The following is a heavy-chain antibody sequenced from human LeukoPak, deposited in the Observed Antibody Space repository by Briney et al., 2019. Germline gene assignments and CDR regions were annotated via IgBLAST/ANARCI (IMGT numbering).Heavy chain of an antibody. CDR2: IYYSGST. V-gene: IGHV4-61*01. CDR1: GYSISSGYY. D-gene: IGHD3-22*01. J-gene: IGHJ6*03. CDR3: ARLAYYYDSSGYYYYYYMDV. Sequence: SETLSLTCTVSGYSISSGYYWSWIRQPPGKGLEWIGYIYYSGSTNYNPSLKSRVTISVDTSKNQFSLKLSSVTAADTAVYYCARLAYYYDSSGYYYYYYMDVWGKGTTVTISS.